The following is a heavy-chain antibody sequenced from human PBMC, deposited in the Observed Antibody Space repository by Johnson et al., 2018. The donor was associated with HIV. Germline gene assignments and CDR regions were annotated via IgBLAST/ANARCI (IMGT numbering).Heavy chain of an antibody. CDR1: GFTFSSYG. CDR3: ARVSTQWLRVDAFDI. J-gene: IGHJ3*02. D-gene: IGHD6-19*01. CDR2: IWYDGSNK. V-gene: IGHV3-30*19. Sequence: QVQLVESGGGVVQPGRSLRLSCAASGFTFSSYGMHWVRQAPGKGLEWVAVIWYDGSNKYYADSVKCRFTISRDNSKNTLYLQMNSLRAEDTAVYYCARVSTQWLRVDAFDIWGQGTMVIVSS.